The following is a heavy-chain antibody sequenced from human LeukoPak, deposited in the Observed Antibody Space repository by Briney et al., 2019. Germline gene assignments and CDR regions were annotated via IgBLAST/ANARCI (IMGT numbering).Heavy chain of an antibody. J-gene: IGHJ5*02. Sequence: GRSLRLSCAASGFTFDDYAMHWVRQAPGKGLEWVSGISWNSGSIGYADSVKGRFTISRDNAKNSLYLQMNSLRAEDTALYYCAKGNGDYDNWFDPWGQGTLVTVSS. D-gene: IGHD4-17*01. V-gene: IGHV3-9*01. CDR3: AKGNGDYDNWFDP. CDR1: GFTFDDYA. CDR2: ISWNSGSI.